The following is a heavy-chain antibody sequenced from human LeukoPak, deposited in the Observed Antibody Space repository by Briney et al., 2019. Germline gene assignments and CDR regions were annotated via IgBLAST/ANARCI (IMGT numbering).Heavy chain of an antibody. V-gene: IGHV1-18*01. CDR1: GYTFTSYG. CDR3: ARSGAGIAAAGSSY. Sequence: ASVKVSCTASGYTFTSYGISWVRQAPGQGLEWMGWISAYNGNTNYAQKLQGRVTMTTDTSTSTAYMELRSLRSDDTAVYYCARSGAGIAAAGSSYWGQGTLVTVSS. CDR2: ISAYNGNT. D-gene: IGHD6-13*01. J-gene: IGHJ4*02.